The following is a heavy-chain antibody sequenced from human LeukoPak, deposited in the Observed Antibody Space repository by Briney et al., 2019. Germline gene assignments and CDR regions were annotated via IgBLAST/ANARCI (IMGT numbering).Heavy chain of an antibody. J-gene: IGHJ4*02. D-gene: IGHD2-21*02. Sequence: TPSETLSLTCTVSGGSISSTYDHWDWIRQPPGKGLEWLGSIRYSGTTYYNPSLKGRVTIFVDTSNNQFSLRLRSVTAADTAVYYCARRLHYFDHWGQGSLVTVSS. V-gene: IGHV4-39*01. CDR3: ARRLHYFDH. CDR2: IRYSGTT. CDR1: GGSISSTYDH.